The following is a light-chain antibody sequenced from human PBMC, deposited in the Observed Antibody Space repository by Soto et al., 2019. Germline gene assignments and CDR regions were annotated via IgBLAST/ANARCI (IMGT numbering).Light chain of an antibody. CDR1: QGISSY. CDR2: AAS. J-gene: IGKJ2*01. Sequence: DIQLTQSPSFLSASVGDRVTITCRATQGISSYLAWYQQKPGKAPKLLISAASTLQSGVPSRFSGSGSGTEFTLTISSLQPEDFATYYCQQLHSYPSTFGQGTKLEIK. V-gene: IGKV1-9*01. CDR3: QQLHSYPST.